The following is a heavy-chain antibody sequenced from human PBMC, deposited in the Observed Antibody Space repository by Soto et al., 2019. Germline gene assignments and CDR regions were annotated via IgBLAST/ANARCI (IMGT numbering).Heavy chain of an antibody. CDR2: IYYSGST. Sequence: QVQLQESGPGLVKPSQTLSLTCTVSGGSISSGDYYWSWIRQPPGKGLEWIGYIYYSGSTYYNPSLKSRVTISVDTSKNQFSLKLSSVTAADTAVYYCARAVTVWGSYRFPDYFDYWGQGTLVTVSS. V-gene: IGHV4-30-4*01. D-gene: IGHD3-16*02. J-gene: IGHJ4*02. CDR1: GGSISSGDYY. CDR3: ARAVTVWGSYRFPDYFDY.